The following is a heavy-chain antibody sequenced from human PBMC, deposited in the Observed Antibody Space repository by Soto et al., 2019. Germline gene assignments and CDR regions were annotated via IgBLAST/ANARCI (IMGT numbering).Heavy chain of an antibody. CDR3: APHVYCSGGSCQYDAFAI. CDR2: ITAGGDGT. Sequence: EVQVLEPGGGLVQPGGSLRLSCEASGITFSNDMMTWIRQAPGKGLEWVSTITAGGDGTYYADSVKGRFTMSRETSKNTLYLQMNSLRAEDTAVYYCAPHVYCSGGSCQYDAFAIRGQGTMVTVSS. V-gene: IGHV3-23*01. D-gene: IGHD2-15*01. J-gene: IGHJ3*02. CDR1: GITFSNDM.